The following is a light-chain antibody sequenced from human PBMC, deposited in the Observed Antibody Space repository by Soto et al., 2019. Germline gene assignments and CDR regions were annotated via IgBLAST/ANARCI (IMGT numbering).Light chain of an antibody. V-gene: IGKV1-5*03. CDR2: KAS. CDR3: QQYNRF. Sequence: DIHMTQSPSTLSASVGDRVTITCRASQSISSWLAWYQQKPGKAPKLLIYKASSLESGVPSRFSGSGSGTEFTLTISSLQPDDFASSYCQQYNRFFGQGTQLEIK. J-gene: IGKJ2*01. CDR1: QSISSW.